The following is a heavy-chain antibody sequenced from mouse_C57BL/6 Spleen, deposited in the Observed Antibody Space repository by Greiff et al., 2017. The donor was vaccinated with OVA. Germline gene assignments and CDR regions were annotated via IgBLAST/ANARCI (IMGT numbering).Heavy chain of an antibody. CDR3: TRGDYGHYFDY. V-gene: IGHV1-5*01. CDR1: GYTFTSYW. D-gene: IGHD1-1*01. J-gene: IGHJ2*01. CDR2: IYPGNSDT. Sequence: EVKLVESGTVLARPGASVKMSCKTSGYTFTSYWMHWVKQRPGQGLEWIGAIYPGNSDTSYNQKFKGKANLTAVTSASTAYMERSSLTNEDSAVYYCTRGDYGHYFDYWGQGTTLTVSS.